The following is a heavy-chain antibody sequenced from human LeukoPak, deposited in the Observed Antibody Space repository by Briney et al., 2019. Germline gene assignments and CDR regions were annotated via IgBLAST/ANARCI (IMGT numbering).Heavy chain of an antibody. CDR1: GGSISSSSYY. J-gene: IGHJ6*03. V-gene: IGHV4-61*05. D-gene: IGHD6-13*01. CDR2: IYYSGST. Sequence: SETLSLTCTVSGGSISSSSYYWGWIRQPPGRGLEWIGYIYYSGSTNYNPSLKSRVTISVDTSKNQFSLKLSSVTAADTAVYYCARTTEAHSWRTRYYDYYMDVWGKGTTVTVSS. CDR3: ARTTEAHSWRTRYYDYYMDV.